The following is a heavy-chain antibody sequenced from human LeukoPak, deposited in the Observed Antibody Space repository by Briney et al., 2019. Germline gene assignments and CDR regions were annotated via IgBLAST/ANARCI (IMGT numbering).Heavy chain of an antibody. J-gene: IGHJ4*02. Sequence: GGSLRLSCAASGFTFSDYYMSWLRQAPGKGLEWVSYISSSGSTIYYADSVKGRFTISRDNAKNSLYLQMNSLRADDTAVYYCARDLNKYYYDSSGYYYGYWGQGTLVTVSS. D-gene: IGHD3-22*01. CDR2: ISSSGSTI. CDR3: ARDLNKYYYDSSGYYYGY. CDR1: GFTFSDYY. V-gene: IGHV3-11*01.